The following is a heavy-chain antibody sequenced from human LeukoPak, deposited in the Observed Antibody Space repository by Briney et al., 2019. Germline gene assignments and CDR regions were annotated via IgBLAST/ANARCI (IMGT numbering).Heavy chain of an antibody. CDR1: GGSISSSSYY. CDR3: ASQYCSSTSCSREPFDY. CDR2: IYYSGST. J-gene: IGHJ4*02. Sequence: SETLSLTCTVSGGSISSSSYYWGWIRQPPGKGLEWIGSIYYSGSTYYNPSLKSRVTISVDTSKNQFSLKLSSVTAADTAVYYCASQYCSSTSCSREPFDYWGQGTLVTVSS. V-gene: IGHV4-39*01. D-gene: IGHD2-2*01.